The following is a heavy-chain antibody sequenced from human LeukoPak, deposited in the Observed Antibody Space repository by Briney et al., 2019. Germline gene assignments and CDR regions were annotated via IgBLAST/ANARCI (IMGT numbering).Heavy chain of an antibody. CDR2: ISGSGGST. CDR1: GFTFSSYA. CDR3: AKTWDTMIVVASDY. J-gene: IGHJ4*02. Sequence: GGSLRLSCAASGFTFSSYAMSWVRQAPGKGLEWVSAISGSGGSTYYADSVKGRSTISRDNSKNTLYLQMNSLRAEDTAVYYCAKTWDTMIVVASDYWGQGTLVTVSS. V-gene: IGHV3-23*01. D-gene: IGHD3-22*01.